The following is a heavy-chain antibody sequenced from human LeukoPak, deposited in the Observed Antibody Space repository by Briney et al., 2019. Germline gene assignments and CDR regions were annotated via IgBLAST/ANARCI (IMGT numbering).Heavy chain of an antibody. CDR3: ARDPSSDRFQYFDY. CDR2: ISTYYRDI. J-gene: IGHJ4*02. V-gene: IGHV3-21*06. D-gene: IGHD6-19*01. Sequence: GGSLRLSCAASGFTVSSYGMNWVRQAPGKGLEWVSCISTYYRDIYYADSVKGRFTVSRDNAKNSMFLQMNSLTAEDTAVYFCARDPSSDRFQYFDYWGQGALVTVSS. CDR1: GFTVSSYG.